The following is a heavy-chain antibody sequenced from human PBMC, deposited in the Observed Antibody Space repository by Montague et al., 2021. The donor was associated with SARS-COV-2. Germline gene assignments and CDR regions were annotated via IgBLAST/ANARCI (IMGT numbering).Heavy chain of an antibody. V-gene: IGHV4-39*01. Sequence: SETLSLTCTVSGGSISSSSYYWGWIRQPPGKGLEWIGSIYYSGSTYYXXXLKSRVTISVDTSKNQFSLKLSSVTAADTAVYYCARQGMAGITIFGVVLPNYGMDVWGQGTTVTVSS. CDR1: GGSISSSSYY. J-gene: IGHJ6*02. CDR2: IYYSGST. D-gene: IGHD3-3*01. CDR3: ARQGMAGITIFGVVLPNYGMDV.